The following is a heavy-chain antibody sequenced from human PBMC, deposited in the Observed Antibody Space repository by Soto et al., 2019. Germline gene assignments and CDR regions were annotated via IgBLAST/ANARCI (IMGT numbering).Heavy chain of an antibody. CDR3: ARSPEGSRGLVDY. Sequence: QVHLQESGPGLVKTSETLSLTCTVSGGSISSYYWSWIRQPAGKGLEWIGRIYTSGSTNYNPSLKSRVSMSVDTNKNQFALKRSSVTDADTAVYYCARSPEGSRGLVDYWGQGTLVTVTS. V-gene: IGHV4-4*07. CDR1: GGSISSYY. CDR2: IYTSGST. J-gene: IGHJ4*02.